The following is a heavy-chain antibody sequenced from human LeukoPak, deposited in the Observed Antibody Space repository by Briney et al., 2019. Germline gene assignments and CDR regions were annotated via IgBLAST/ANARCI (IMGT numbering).Heavy chain of an antibody. CDR1: GFSFSGSV. CDR2: ITSKANSYAT. Sequence: GGYLKLSCAASGFSFSGSVIHWVRQASGKGLEWVGRITSKANSYATAYAASVKGRFTISRDDSKNTAYLQMNSLKTEDTAVYYCSLPERSGSFNWFDPWGQGTLVTVSS. D-gene: IGHD3-3*01. V-gene: IGHV3-73*01. CDR3: SLPERSGSFNWFDP. J-gene: IGHJ5*02.